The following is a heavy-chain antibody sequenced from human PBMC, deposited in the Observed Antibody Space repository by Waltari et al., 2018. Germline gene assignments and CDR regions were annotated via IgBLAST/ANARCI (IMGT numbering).Heavy chain of an antibody. D-gene: IGHD3-10*01. CDR3: ARDTIYEGGTDAFDI. CDR2: IYHSGST. CDR1: GGSISSGGYS. Sequence: QLQLQESGSGLVKPSQTLSLTCAVSGGSISSGGYSWSWIRQPPGKGLEWIGYIYHSGSTYYNPSLKSRVTISVDRSKNQFSLKLSSVTAADTAVYYCARDTIYEGGTDAFDIWGQGTMVTVSS. V-gene: IGHV4-30-2*01. J-gene: IGHJ3*02.